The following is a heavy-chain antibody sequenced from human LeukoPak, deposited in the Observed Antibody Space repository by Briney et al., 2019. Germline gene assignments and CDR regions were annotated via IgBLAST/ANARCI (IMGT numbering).Heavy chain of an antibody. V-gene: IGHV3-74*01. CDR2: IASDGSST. J-gene: IGHJ4*02. D-gene: IGHD4-23*01. Sequence: PGGSLRLSCAASGFTFSSYWMNWVRQAPGKGLVWVSRIASDGSSTTYADSVKGRLSISRDNAKNTLYLQMNSLRVEDTAVYYCAGGRPHGNDYWGQGTLVTVSS. CDR3: AGGRPHGNDY. CDR1: GFTFSSYW.